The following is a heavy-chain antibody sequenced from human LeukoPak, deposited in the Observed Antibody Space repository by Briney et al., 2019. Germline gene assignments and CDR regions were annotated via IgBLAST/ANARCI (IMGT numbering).Heavy chain of an antibody. CDR3: AKDRCSNGVGCYYYYMDV. Sequence: GGSLRLSCAASGFTFSSYWMSWVRQAPGKGLEWVSYISSSSSTIYYADSVKGRFTVSRDNAKNSLYLQMNSLRAEDTAVYYCAKDRCSNGVGCYYYYMDVWGKGTTVTISS. D-gene: IGHD2-8*01. CDR1: GFTFSSYW. CDR2: ISSSSSTI. J-gene: IGHJ6*03. V-gene: IGHV3-48*01.